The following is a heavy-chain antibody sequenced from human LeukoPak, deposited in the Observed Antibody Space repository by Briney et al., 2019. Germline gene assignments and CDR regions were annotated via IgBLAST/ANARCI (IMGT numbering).Heavy chain of an antibody. CDR3: AKVPGLGYCSSTSCSAAY. D-gene: IGHD2-2*01. Sequence: TGGSLRLSCAASGSTFSSYAMHWVRQAPGKGLEWVAVISYDGSNKYYADSVKGRFTISRDNSKNTLYLQMNSLRAEDTAVYYCAKVPGLGYCSSTSCSAAYWGQGTLVTVSS. V-gene: IGHV3-30*04. CDR1: GSTFSSYA. CDR2: ISYDGSNK. J-gene: IGHJ4*02.